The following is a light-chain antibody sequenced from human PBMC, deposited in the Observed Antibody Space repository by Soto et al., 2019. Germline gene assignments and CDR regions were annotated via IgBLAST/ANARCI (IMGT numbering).Light chain of an antibody. CDR3: QSFDGGLRVFV. V-gene: IGLV1-40*01. Sequence: QSVLTQPPSVSGAPGQRVTISCTGSSSNIGADYDVHWYQQFPGTAPKLLIFGNNNRPSGVPDRFSGSKSGTSASLAITGLQVEDEADYDGQSFDGGLRVFVFGPGTNLPVL. CDR1: SSNIGADYD. CDR2: GNN. J-gene: IGLJ1*01.